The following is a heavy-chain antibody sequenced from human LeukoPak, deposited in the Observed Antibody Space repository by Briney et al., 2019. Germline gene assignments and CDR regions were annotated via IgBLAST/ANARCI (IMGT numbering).Heavy chain of an antibody. Sequence: SETLSLTCTVAGGSISSYYCSWIRQPPGKGLEWIGDVYYSVSANYNPSLKSRVTISVDTSKHQFSLKLSPLTDADTAVYYCARDADGWFDPWGQGTLVTVSS. CDR3: ARDADGWFDP. CDR1: GGSISSYY. CDR2: VYYSVSA. D-gene: IGHD5-24*01. V-gene: IGHV4-59*01. J-gene: IGHJ5*02.